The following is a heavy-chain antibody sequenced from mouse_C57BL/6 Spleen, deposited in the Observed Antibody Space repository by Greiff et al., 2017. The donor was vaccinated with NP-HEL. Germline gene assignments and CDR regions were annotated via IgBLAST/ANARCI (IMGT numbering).Heavy chain of an antibody. D-gene: IGHD1-1*01. CDR2: INPSSGYT. CDR1: GYTFTSYW. J-gene: IGHJ1*03. Sequence: VQLQESGAELAKPGASVKLSCKASGYTFTSYWMHWVKQRPGQGLEWIGYINPSSGYTKYNQKFKDKATLTADKPSSTAYMQLSSLTYEDSAVYYGARDKGYYGSLLVWGTGTTVTVSS. CDR3: ARDKGYYGSLLV. V-gene: IGHV1-7*01.